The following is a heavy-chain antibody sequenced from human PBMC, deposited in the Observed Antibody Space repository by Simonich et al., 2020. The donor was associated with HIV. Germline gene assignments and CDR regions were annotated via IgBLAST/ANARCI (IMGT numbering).Heavy chain of an antibody. CDR3: ASGGSISSVWADDY. D-gene: IGHD3-16*01. J-gene: IGHJ4*02. V-gene: IGHV3-30*07. CDR2: ISYEGSNK. Sequence: QVQLVESGGGVVQPGRSLRLSCAASGFTFSSYAMHWVRQAPGKGLEWVAVISYEGSNKYYADSVKGRFTISRDNSKNTLYLQMTSLRAEDTAVYYCASGGSISSVWADDYWGQGTLVTVSS. CDR1: GFTFSSYA.